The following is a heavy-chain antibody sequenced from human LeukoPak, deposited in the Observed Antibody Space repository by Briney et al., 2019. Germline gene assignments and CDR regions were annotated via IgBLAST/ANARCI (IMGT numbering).Heavy chain of an antibody. V-gene: IGHV4-4*07. Sequence: SETLSLTCTVSGGSFSNNYWSWIRQPAGKGLEWIGRIYTSGNTNYNPSLKSRVTMSVDTSKNQFSLKLTSVTAADTAVYYCARDKEDYSGSGSYYSLFWGQGTLVTVYS. J-gene: IGHJ1*01. D-gene: IGHD3-10*01. CDR2: IYTSGNT. CDR1: GGSFSNNY. CDR3: ARDKEDYSGSGSYYSLF.